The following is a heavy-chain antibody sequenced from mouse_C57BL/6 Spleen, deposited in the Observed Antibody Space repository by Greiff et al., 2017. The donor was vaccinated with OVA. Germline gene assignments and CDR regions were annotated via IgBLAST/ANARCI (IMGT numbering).Heavy chain of an antibody. V-gene: IGHV5-9*01. D-gene: IGHD1-1*01. Sequence: EVQRVESGGGLVKPGGSLKLSCAASGFTFSSYTMSWVRQTPEKRLEWVATISGGGGNTYYPDSVKGRFTISRDNAKNTLYLQMSSLRSEDTALYYCARPLSTVVAKDAMDYWGQGTSVTVSS. J-gene: IGHJ4*01. CDR3: ARPLSTVVAKDAMDY. CDR2: ISGGGGNT. CDR1: GFTFSSYT.